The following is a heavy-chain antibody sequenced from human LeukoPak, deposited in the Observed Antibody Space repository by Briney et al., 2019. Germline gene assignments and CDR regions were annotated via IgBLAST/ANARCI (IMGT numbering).Heavy chain of an antibody. CDR1: GFTFSSYA. V-gene: IGHV3-7*01. CDR2: IKEDGSER. Sequence: SGGSLRLSCAASGFTFSSYAMSWVRQVPGKGLEWVANIKEDGSERKYVDSVKGRFTISRDNAKNSLFLQMSSLRAVDTAVYYCARDPGRGFDCWGQGTLVTVSS. CDR3: ARDPGRGFDC. J-gene: IGHJ4*02.